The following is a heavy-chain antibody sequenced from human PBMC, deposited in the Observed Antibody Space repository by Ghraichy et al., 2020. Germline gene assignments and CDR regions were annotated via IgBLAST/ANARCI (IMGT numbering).Heavy chain of an antibody. Sequence: SETLSLTCTVSGGSTNTADYYWAWIRQTRGTGLEWIGSIFQSGGTYYNPSLKSRVTISVDTSKNQFSLTLTSVTAADTALYFCARGLARYGDYIDHWGQGTRVTVSS. D-gene: IGHD4-17*01. CDR1: GGSTNTADYY. CDR3: ARGLARYGDYIDH. CDR2: IFQSGGT. J-gene: IGHJ4*02. V-gene: IGHV4-39*02.